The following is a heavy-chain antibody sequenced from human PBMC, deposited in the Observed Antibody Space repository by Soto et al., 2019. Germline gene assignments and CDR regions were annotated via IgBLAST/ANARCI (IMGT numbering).Heavy chain of an antibody. V-gene: IGHV1-18*04. CDR3: AKAFGHYDRSGYYPPDV. CDR1: GYTFTSYG. CDR2: ISAYNGNT. D-gene: IGHD3-22*01. J-gene: IGHJ4*02. Sequence: GASVKVSCKASGYTFTSYGISWVRQAPGQGLEWMGWISAYNGNTNYAQKLQGRVTMTTDTSTSTAYIELRSLRSDDTAVYYCAKAFGHYDRSGYYPPDVWGQGTLVTVSS.